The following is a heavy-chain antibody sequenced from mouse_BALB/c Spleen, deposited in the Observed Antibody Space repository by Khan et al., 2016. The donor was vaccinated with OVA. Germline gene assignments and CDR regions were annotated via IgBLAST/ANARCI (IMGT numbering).Heavy chain of an antibody. CDR1: GYSITSDYA. D-gene: IGHD2-4*01. V-gene: IGHV3-2*02. CDR2: ISYSGST. J-gene: IGHJ3*01. CDR3: ARGDYDGAWFAY. Sequence: EVQLQESGPGLVKPSQSLSLTCTVTGYSITSDYAWNWIRQFPGNKLEWMGYISYSGSTSYNPSLKSRISITRDTSKNQFFLQLNSVTTEDTATSYCARGDYDGAWFAYWGQGTLVTVSA.